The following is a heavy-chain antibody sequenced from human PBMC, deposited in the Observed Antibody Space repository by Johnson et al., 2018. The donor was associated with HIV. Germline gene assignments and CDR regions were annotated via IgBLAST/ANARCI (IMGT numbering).Heavy chain of an antibody. CDR1: GFTFSSYA. J-gene: IGHJ3*02. D-gene: IGHD1-1*01. Sequence: QVQLVESGGGVVQPGRSLRLSCAASGFTFSSYAMHWVRQAPGKGLEWVAVISYDGSNKYYADSVKGRFTISRDNSKNTLYLQMNSLRAEDTAGYCCARGGNEIDAFDIWGQGTMVTVSS. CDR2: ISYDGSNK. CDR3: ARGGNEIDAFDI. V-gene: IGHV3-30*04.